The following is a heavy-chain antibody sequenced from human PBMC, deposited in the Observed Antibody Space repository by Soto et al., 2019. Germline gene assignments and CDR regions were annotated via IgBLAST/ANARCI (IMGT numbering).Heavy chain of an antibody. CDR2: INPNGGRT. CDR3: ARSSGGVFVISIEGAKWLAP. CDR1: ADTFTSYL. D-gene: IGHD3-16*02. Sequence: ASVKVSCKAPADTFTSYLIHWVRQPPGHGLAWMGIINPNGGRTRLAHTFQSRITMTTDTPTRTVYMELRSLRSEDTVVYYCARSSGGVFVISIEGAKWLAPWGQGALVTVSS. V-gene: IGHV1-46*01. J-gene: IGHJ5*02.